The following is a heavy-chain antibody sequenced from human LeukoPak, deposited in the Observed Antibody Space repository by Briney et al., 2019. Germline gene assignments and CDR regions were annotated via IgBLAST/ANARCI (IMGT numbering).Heavy chain of an antibody. CDR2: IHPSGST. CDR3: ARGQDSSKTGY. Sequence: SETLSLTCALYGASSSVYYWSWIRHPPEEGLEWIGEIHPSGSTNYNPSLKSRVTLPADTSQNEFSLRLTSVTAADTAVYYCARGQDSSKTGYWGQGTLVAVS. J-gene: IGHJ4*02. V-gene: IGHV4-34*01. D-gene: IGHD4-11*01. CDR1: GASSSVYY.